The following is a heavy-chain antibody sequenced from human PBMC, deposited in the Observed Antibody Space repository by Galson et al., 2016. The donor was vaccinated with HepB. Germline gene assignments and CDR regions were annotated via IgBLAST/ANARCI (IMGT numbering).Heavy chain of an antibody. CDR1: GYTFSNSG. Sequence: SVKVSCKASGYTFSNSGVTWLRQAPGQGLEWMGWISIYSGKTLYAQKFQGRVTMTTETSTTTAYMELRILRPDYTAVYYCARAKGEKPLSAHTFWGQGTLVTVSS. CDR3: ARAKGEKPLSAHTF. J-gene: IGHJ1*01. D-gene: IGHD3-16*01. CDR2: ISIYSGKT. V-gene: IGHV1-18*01.